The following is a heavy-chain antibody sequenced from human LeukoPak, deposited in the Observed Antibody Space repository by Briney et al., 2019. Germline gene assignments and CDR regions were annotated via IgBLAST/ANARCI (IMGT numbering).Heavy chain of an antibody. J-gene: IGHJ3*01. Sequence: GGSLRLSCAASGFTVSSNYMSWVRQAPGKGLEWVSVIYSGGGTYYADSVKGRFTISRDNSKNTLYLQMNDLRAEDTAVYFCVRGWGSNVYASAFDVWGQGTMVTVSS. V-gene: IGHV3-53*01. CDR2: IYSGGGT. D-gene: IGHD3-16*01. CDR3: VRGWGSNVYASAFDV. CDR1: GFTVSSNY.